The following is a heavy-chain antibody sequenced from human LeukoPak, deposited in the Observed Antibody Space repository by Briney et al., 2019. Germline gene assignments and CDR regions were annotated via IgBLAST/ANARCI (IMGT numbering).Heavy chain of an antibody. V-gene: IGHV3-21*01. CDR3: VRENHGSFDY. Sequence: GGSLRLSCAASGFSFSTYYVNWVRQAPGKGLEWVSCISSSSTYIFYAGSVRGRFAISRDNAKNSLYLQMNSLRADDTAVYYCVRENHGSFDYWGQGSLVTVSS. CDR2: ISSSSTYI. J-gene: IGHJ4*02. D-gene: IGHD1-14*01. CDR1: GFSFSTYY.